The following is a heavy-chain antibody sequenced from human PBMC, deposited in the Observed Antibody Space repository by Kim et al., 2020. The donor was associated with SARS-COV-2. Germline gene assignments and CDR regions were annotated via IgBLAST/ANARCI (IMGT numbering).Heavy chain of an antibody. V-gene: IGHV4-34*01. D-gene: IGHD3-3*01. CDR3: ARGRYDFWSGYPGFGGHNWFDP. CDR1: GGSFSGYY. J-gene: IGHJ5*02. Sequence: SETLSLTCAVYGGSFSGYYWSWIRQPPGKGLEWIGEINHSGSTNYNPSLKSRVTISVDTSKNQFSLKLSSVTAADTAVYYCARGRYDFWSGYPGFGGHNWFDPWGQGTLVTVSS. CDR2: INHSGST.